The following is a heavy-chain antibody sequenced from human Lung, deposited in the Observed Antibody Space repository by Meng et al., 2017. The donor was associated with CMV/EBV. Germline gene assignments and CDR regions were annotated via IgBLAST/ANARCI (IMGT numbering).Heavy chain of an antibody. Sequence: SETLSLTCTVTGGSVSSGTYYWSWIRQPPGKGLEWIVYVYYAGSTNYNPSLESRVTISVNTSKNQFSLKLTSVTAADTGTYYCARFATTVLTTWGPGTMVTVSS. CDR3: ARFATTVLTT. D-gene: IGHD4-17*01. V-gene: IGHV4-61*01. CDR2: VYYAGST. CDR1: GGSVSSGTYY. J-gene: IGHJ1*01.